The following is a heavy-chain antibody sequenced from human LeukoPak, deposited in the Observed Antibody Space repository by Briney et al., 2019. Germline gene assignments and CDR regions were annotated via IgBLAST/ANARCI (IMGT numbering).Heavy chain of an antibody. V-gene: IGHV1-2*02. CDR3: AGSNYYGSGSYRYYFDY. CDR2: INPNSGGT. J-gene: IGHJ4*02. D-gene: IGHD3-10*01. CDR1: GYTFTGYY. Sequence: ASVKVSCKASGYTFTGYYMHWVRQAPGQGLEWMGSINPNSGGTNYAQKFQGRVTMTRDTPISTAYMELSRLRSDDTAVYYCAGSNYYGSGSYRYYFDYWGQGTLVTVSS.